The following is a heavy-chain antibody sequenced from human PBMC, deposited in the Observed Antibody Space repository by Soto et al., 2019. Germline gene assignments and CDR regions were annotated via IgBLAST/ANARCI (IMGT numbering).Heavy chain of an antibody. CDR1: GGTVSSYA. D-gene: IGHD1-26*01. Sequence: SVKVSCKVSGGTVSSYAISWVRQAPGQGLEWMGGIIPIFGTANYAQKFQGRVTITADESTSTAYMELSSLRSEDTAVYYCAREQSPTSYIGSPYRGFDYRGKGTLVTVSS. CDR3: AREQSPTSYIGSPYRGFDY. V-gene: IGHV1-69*13. CDR2: IIPIFGTA. J-gene: IGHJ4*02.